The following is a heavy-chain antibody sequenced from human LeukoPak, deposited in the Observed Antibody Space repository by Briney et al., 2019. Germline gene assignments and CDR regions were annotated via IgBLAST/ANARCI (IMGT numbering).Heavy chain of an antibody. V-gene: IGHV1-2*02. J-gene: IGHJ5*02. D-gene: IGHD3-9*01. Sequence: ASVKVSCKASGYTFSGHYMHWVRQAPGQGLEWLGWINPNSGGTNYAQKFQGRVTMTRDTSISTAYMELSRLRSDDTAVYYCARDPTYYDILTGYLAGWFDPWGQGTLVTVSS. CDR1: GYTFSGHY. CDR3: ARDPTYYDILTGYLAGWFDP. CDR2: INPNSGGT.